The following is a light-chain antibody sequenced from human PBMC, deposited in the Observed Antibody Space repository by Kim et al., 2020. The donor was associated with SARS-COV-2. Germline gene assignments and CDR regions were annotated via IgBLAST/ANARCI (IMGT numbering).Light chain of an antibody. CDR1: QSINNW. J-gene: IGKJ1*01. CDR3: QQYNSYSEPWT. V-gene: IGKV1-5*03. CDR2: KAS. Sequence: DIQMTQSPSTLSAFVGDRVTITCRASQSINNWLAWYQQKPGKAPKLLIYKASILQSGVPSRFSGSGSGTEFTLTISSLQPDDSATYYCQQYNSYSEPWTFGQGTKVEIK.